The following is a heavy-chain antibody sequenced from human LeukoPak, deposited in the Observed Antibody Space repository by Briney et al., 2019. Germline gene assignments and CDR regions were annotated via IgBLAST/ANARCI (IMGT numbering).Heavy chain of an antibody. CDR3: ARGGYIVVVPAAITLYHWFDP. CDR1: GGSFSGYY. J-gene: IGHJ5*02. V-gene: IGHV4-34*01. D-gene: IGHD2-2*02. Sequence: PSETLSLTCAVYGGSFSGYYWSWIRQPPGKGLEWIGEINHSGSTNYNPSLKSRVTISVDTSKNQFSLKLSSVTAADTAVYYCARGGYIVVVPAAITLYHWFDPWGQGTLVTVSS. CDR2: INHSGST.